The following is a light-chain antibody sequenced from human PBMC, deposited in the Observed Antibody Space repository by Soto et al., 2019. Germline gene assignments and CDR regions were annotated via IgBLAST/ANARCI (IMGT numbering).Light chain of an antibody. J-gene: IGKJ5*01. Sequence: DIVLTQSPGTLSLSAGDRATLSCRASQSIRSGYLAWYQQKAGQAPRLLIYAASSRATGIQDRFSGSGSGADSTLTITRLEPEDFAMYYCKQSASSVTFGQGTRLDIK. CDR2: AAS. V-gene: IGKV3-20*01. CDR3: KQSASSVT. CDR1: QSIRSGY.